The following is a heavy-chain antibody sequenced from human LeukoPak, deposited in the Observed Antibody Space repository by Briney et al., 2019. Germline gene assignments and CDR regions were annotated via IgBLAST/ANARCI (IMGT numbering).Heavy chain of an antibody. V-gene: IGHV3-23*01. J-gene: IGHJ4*02. Sequence: GGSLRLSCAGSGFTCSSNALSWVRQAPGKGLEWVSAISTSGGNTYYADSVRGRFTISRDNSKNTLYLQMNTLRAEDTAVYYCATTKQARRYFDYWGQGTLVTVSS. CDR1: GFTCSSNA. D-gene: IGHD1-1*01. CDR2: ISTSGGNT. CDR3: ATTKQARRYFDY.